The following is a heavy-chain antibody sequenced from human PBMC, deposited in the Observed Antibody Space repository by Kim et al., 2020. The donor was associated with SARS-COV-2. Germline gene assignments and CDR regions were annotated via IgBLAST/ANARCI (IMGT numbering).Heavy chain of an antibody. CDR1: GYTFTSYA. J-gene: IGHJ6*02. Sequence: ASVKVSCKASGYTFTSYAMYWVRQAPGQRLEWMGWINAGNGNTKYSQKFQGRVTITRDTSASTAYMEMSSLRSEDTAVYYCAILGDCSSTSCQHDDYYGMDVWGQGTPVTVSS. D-gene: IGHD2-2*01. CDR2: INAGNGNT. V-gene: IGHV1-3*01. CDR3: AILGDCSSTSCQHDDYYGMDV.